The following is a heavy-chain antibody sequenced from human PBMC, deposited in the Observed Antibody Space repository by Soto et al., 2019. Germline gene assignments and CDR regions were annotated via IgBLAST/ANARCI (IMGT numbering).Heavy chain of an antibody. CDR2: ISPYHGNT. V-gene: IGHV1-18*01. D-gene: IGHD3-9*01. Sequence: ASVKVSCKASVGTFSSYTSSWVRQAPGQGLEWMGWISPYHGNTNYAQKLQGRVTMTTDTSTSTAYMELRSLRSDDTAVYYCARDPLWEYYDILTGYQNWFDPWGQGTLVTVS. CDR1: VGTFSSYT. J-gene: IGHJ5*02. CDR3: ARDPLWEYYDILTGYQNWFDP.